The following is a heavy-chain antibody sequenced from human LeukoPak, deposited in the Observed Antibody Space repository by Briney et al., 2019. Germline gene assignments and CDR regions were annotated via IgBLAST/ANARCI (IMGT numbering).Heavy chain of an antibody. CDR3: ARGGYYYGSGSLFWSWFDP. CDR1: GGTFSSYT. D-gene: IGHD3-10*01. J-gene: IGHJ5*02. Sequence: ASVKVSCKASGGTFSSYTISWVRRAPGQGLEWMGGIIPIFGTANYAQKFQGRVTITADESTSTVYMELSSLRSEDTAMYYCARGGYYYGSGSLFWSWFDPWGQGTLVTVST. CDR2: IIPIFGTA. V-gene: IGHV1-69*13.